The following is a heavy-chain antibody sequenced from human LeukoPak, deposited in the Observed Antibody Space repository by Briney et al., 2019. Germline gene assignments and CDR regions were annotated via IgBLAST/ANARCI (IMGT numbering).Heavy chain of an antibody. CDR1: GYTFTSYD. CDR3: ARAGTHFDY. V-gene: IGHV1-8*01. D-gene: IGHD6-13*01. CDR2: MDPNSGNT. J-gene: IGHJ4*02. Sequence: ASVKVSCKASGYTFTSYDVNWVRQAAGQGLEWVGWMDPNSGNTGYAQKFQGRVTMTRDTSTSTVYMELSSLRSEDTAVYYCARAGTHFDYWGQGTLVTVSS.